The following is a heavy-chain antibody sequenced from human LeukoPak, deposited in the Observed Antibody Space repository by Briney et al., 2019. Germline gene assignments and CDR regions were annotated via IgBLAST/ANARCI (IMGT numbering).Heavy chain of an antibody. Sequence: PGGSLRLSCAASGFTFSSYGMSWVRQAPGKGLEWVSAISGSGGSTYYADTVKGRFTISRDNSKNTLYLQMNSLRAEDTAVYYCAKGPMEKYYDILTGYLDYWGQGTLVTVSS. V-gene: IGHV3-23*01. CDR1: GFTFSSYG. J-gene: IGHJ4*02. CDR2: ISGSGGST. CDR3: AKGPMEKYYDILTGYLDY. D-gene: IGHD3-9*01.